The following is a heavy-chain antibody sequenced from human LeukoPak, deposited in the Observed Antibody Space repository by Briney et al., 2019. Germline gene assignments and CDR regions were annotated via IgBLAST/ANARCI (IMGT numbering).Heavy chain of an antibody. J-gene: IGHJ5*02. D-gene: IGHD6-13*01. CDR2: ISAYNGNT. Sequence: ASVKVSCKASGYTFTGYYMHWVRQAPGQGLEWMGWISAYNGNTNYAQKLQGRVTMTTDTSTSTAYMELRSLRSDDTAVYYCARDHGYSSPKWFDPWGQGTLVTVSS. CDR3: ARDHGYSSPKWFDP. CDR1: GYTFTGYY. V-gene: IGHV1-18*04.